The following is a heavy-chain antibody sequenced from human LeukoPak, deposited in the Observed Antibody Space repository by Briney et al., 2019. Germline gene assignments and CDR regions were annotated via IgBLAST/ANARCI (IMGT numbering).Heavy chain of an antibody. CDR2: ISSSSSYI. CDR3: AKGSSSIYFDY. V-gene: IGHV3-21*04. J-gene: IGHJ4*02. D-gene: IGHD6-6*01. CDR1: GFTFSSYS. Sequence: GGSLRLFCAASGFTFSSYSMNWVRQAPGKGLEWVSSISSSSSYIYYADSVKGRFTISRDNAKNSLYLQMNSLRAEDTAVYYCAKGSSSIYFDYWGQGTLVTVSS.